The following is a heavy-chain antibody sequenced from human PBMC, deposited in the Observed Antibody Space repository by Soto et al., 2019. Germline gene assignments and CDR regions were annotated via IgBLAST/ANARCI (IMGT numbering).Heavy chain of an antibody. CDR2: IYYSGST. CDR3: ARSRESTSYCYFDY. Sequence: SETLSLTCTVSGGSISSGGYYWSWIRQHPGKGLEWIGYIYYSGSTYYNPSLKSRVTISVDTSKNQFSLKLSSVTAADTAVYYCARSRESTSYCYFDYWGQGTLVTVSS. V-gene: IGHV4-31*03. D-gene: IGHD1-26*01. CDR1: GGSISSGGYY. J-gene: IGHJ4*02.